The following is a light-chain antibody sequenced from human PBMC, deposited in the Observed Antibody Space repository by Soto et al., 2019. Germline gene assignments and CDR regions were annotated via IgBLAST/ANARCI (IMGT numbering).Light chain of an antibody. CDR3: SSYTTIKTVV. CDR2: EVS. Sequence: QSALTQPASVSGSPGQSITISCTGTSSDVGGYNYVSWYQQHPGKAPKLMIYEVSNRPSGVSLRFSGFKSANTAYLTISGVQPEDEADYHCSSYTTIKTVVFGGGTKVTVL. V-gene: IGLV2-14*01. J-gene: IGLJ2*01. CDR1: SSDVGGYNY.